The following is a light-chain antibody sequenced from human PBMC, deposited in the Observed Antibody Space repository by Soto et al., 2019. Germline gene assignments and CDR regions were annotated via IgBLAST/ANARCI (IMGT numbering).Light chain of an antibody. Sequence: EIVLTQSPGTLSLSPGERVTLSCRASQSVSSRHLAWYQQKPGQPPRLLIYGASSRATGIPDRFSGSGSGTDFTLTISRLEPEDFAVYYCQQYGISPLTFGGGTKVEIK. J-gene: IGKJ4*01. CDR3: QQYGISPLT. CDR2: GAS. CDR1: QSVSSRH. V-gene: IGKV3-20*01.